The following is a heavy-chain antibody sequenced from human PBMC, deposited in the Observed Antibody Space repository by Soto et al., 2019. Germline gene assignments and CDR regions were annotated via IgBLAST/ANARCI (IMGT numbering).Heavy chain of an antibody. V-gene: IGHV4-4*02. J-gene: IGHJ3*01. D-gene: IGHD3-9*01. CDR2: ISHSGTS. Sequence: QVQLQESGPGLVKPSGTLSLTCAVSGGSISSSHWWTWVRQSPGKGLAYIGEISHSGTSNSNPSLKSRVTLSVDKSKNHFSLTLTSVTAADTAVYYGARVVLTITRGAFDAWGQWTLVIVSS. CDR1: GGSISSSHW. CDR3: ARVVLTITRGAFDA.